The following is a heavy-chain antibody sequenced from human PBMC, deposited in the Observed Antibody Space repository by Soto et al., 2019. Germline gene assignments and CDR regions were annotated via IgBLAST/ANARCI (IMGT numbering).Heavy chain of an antibody. CDR1: GDSVSSSSVT. CDR3: ARETYGDYVGYFDP. V-gene: IGHV6-1*01. D-gene: IGHD4-17*01. CDR2: TYYRSKWYN. J-gene: IGHJ5*02. Sequence: SQTLSLTCAISGDSVSSSSVTWNWIRQSPSRGLEWLGRTYYRSKWYNDYAESVKSRITINPDTSKNQFSLHLNSVTPEDTAVYYCARETYGDYVGYFDPWGQGIQVTVPQ.